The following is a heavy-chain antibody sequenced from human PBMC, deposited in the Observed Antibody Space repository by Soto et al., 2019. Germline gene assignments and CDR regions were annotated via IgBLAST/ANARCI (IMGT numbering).Heavy chain of an antibody. D-gene: IGHD3-9*01. CDR1: GYTFTSYG. J-gene: IGHJ6*02. Sequence: ASVKVSCKASGYTFTSYGISWVRQAPGQGLEWMGWISAYNGNTNYAQKLQGRVTMTTDTSTSTAYMELRSLRSDDTAVYYCARDRYHTYYDILTGYSPPDVWGQGTTVTVSS. CDR3: ARDRYHTYYDILTGYSPPDV. CDR2: ISAYNGNT. V-gene: IGHV1-18*01.